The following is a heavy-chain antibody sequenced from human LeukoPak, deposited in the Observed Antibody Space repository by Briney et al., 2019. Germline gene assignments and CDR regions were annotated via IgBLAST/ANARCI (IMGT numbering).Heavy chain of an antibody. CDR2: IFHDGRT. Sequence: PGGSLRFSCAASGFTFSSYAMSWVRQPPGEGLEWIGEIFHDGRTTYNPSLRSRVTFSVDQFKDQFSLRLTSVTAADTAVYYCGRNGAFNVDFWGQGILVTVSS. V-gene: IGHV4-4*02. J-gene: IGHJ4*02. CDR1: GFTFSSYAM. D-gene: IGHD2-8*01. CDR3: GRNGAFNVDF.